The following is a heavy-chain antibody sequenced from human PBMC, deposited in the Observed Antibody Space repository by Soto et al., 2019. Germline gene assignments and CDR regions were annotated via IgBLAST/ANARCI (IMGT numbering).Heavy chain of an antibody. CDR3: ARKQAGYFYGIDY. CDR2: IYDSGST. V-gene: IGHV4-31*03. J-gene: IGHJ4*02. Sequence: QVQLQESGPGLVKPSQTLSLTCTVSGGSITSGGYYWSWIRQHPGKGLEWLGYIYDSGSTFYNPSLKSRITLSVDTSTNQFSLELSSVSVADTAVYFCARKQAGYFYGIDYWGQGTLVTVSS. CDR1: GGSITSGGYY. D-gene: IGHD3-10*01.